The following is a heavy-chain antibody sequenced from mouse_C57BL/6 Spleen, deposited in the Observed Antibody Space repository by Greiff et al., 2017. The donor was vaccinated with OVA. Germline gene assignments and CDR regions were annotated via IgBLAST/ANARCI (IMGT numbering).Heavy chain of an antibody. Sequence: EVMLVESGGGLVKPGGSLKLSCAASGFTFSSYTMSWVRQTPEKRLEWVATISGGGGNTYYPDSVKGRFTISRDNAKNTLYLQMSSLRSEDTAVYYCARGYDDYFDYWGQGTTLTVSS. CDR2: ISGGGGNT. CDR3: ARGYDDYFDY. D-gene: IGHD2-14*01. V-gene: IGHV5-9*01. J-gene: IGHJ2*01. CDR1: GFTFSSYT.